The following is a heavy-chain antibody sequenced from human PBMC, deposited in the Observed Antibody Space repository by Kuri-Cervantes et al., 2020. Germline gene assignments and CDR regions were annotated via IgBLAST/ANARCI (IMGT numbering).Heavy chain of an antibody. CDR3: AREGEELDY. D-gene: IGHD3-16*01. CDR1: GFTFDDYA. J-gene: IGHJ4*02. CDR2: INWNSGSI. Sequence: SLKISCAASGFTFDDYAMHWVRQAPGKGLEWVSGINWNSGSIGYADSVKGRFTISRDNAKNSLYLQMNSLRAEDTAVYYCAREGEELDYWGQGTLVTVSS. V-gene: IGHV3-9*01.